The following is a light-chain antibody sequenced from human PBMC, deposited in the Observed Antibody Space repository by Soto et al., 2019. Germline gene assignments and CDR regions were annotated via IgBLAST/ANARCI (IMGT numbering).Light chain of an antibody. Sequence: DIQMTQSPSSLSASVGDRVTITCRASQSISSYLNWYQQKPGKAPKLLIYAASSLQSGVPSRFSGSGSGTDFTLTISSLQPDDFATYYCQQYNSYPWTLGQGTKVDIK. J-gene: IGKJ1*01. CDR1: QSISSY. CDR3: QQYNSYPWT. V-gene: IGKV1-39*01. CDR2: AAS.